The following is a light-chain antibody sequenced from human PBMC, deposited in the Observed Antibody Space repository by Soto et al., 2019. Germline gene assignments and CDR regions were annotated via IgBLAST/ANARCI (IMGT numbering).Light chain of an antibody. CDR2: ADN. Sequence: QSVLTQTPSVPGALGQKITMSCTGSSSNIGAGYDVHWYQQFPGAAPRLLIYADNNRPSGVPDRFSASKSGTSASLAITGLQGEDEANYYCQSYDTSLSGVIFGAGTKLTVL. V-gene: IGLV1-40*01. J-gene: IGLJ2*01. CDR3: QSYDTSLSGVI. CDR1: SSNIGAGYD.